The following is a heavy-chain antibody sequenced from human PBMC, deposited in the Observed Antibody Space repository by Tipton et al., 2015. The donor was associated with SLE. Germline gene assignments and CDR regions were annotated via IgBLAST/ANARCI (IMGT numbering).Heavy chain of an antibody. Sequence: TLSLTCTVSGGSISSSSYYWGWIRQPPGKGLEWIGSIYYSGSTYYNPSLKSRVTISVDTSKNQFSLKLSSVTAADTAVYYCVRHRAYSGYDLFYFDYWGQGTLVTVSS. D-gene: IGHD5-12*01. V-gene: IGHV4-39*01. CDR2: IYYSGST. CDR3: VRHRAYSGYDLFYFDY. J-gene: IGHJ4*02. CDR1: GGSISSSSYY.